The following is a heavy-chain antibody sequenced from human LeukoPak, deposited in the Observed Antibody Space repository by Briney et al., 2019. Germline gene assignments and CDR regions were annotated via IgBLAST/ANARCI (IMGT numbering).Heavy chain of an antibody. CDR2: IKKDGSEK. J-gene: IGHJ4*02. CDR1: GFTFSSYW. Sequence: GSLRLSCAASGFTFSSYWMNWVRQAPGKGLEWVAYIKKDGSEKYYVDSVKGRFTISRDNTKSSLYLQMNSLRAGDAAVYYCARHTSGQPFDYWGQGTLVTVSS. CDR3: ARHTSGQPFDY. V-gene: IGHV3-7*05. D-gene: IGHD6-19*01.